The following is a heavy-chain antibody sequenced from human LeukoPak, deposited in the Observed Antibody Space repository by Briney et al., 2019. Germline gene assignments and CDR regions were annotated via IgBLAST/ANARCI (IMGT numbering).Heavy chain of an antibody. D-gene: IGHD2-2*01. Sequence: PGGSLRLSCAASGFTVSSNYMSWVRQAPGKGLEWVSVIYSGGSTYYADSVKGRITISRDNSKNTLYLQMNSLRAEDTAVYYCARDSSNCSSTSCWRKWGWFDPWGQGTLVTVSS. CDR3: ARDSSNCSSTSCWRKWGWFDP. CDR1: GFTVSSNY. V-gene: IGHV3-66*01. CDR2: IYSGGST. J-gene: IGHJ5*02.